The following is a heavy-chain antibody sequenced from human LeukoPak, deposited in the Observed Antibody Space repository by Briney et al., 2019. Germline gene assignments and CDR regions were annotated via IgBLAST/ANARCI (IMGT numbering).Heavy chain of an antibody. J-gene: IGHJ3*02. D-gene: IGHD3-22*01. Sequence: KTSETLSLTCTVSGYSISNNFYWAWIRQSPGQGLEWIVSINHSWSTYYNPSLKSRVTMSVDSSKNQFSLKLRSVTAADTAVYYCARDRYYYDSSSYFSAFDTWGQGTMVTVSS. CDR1: GYSISNNFY. V-gene: IGHV4-38-2*02. CDR3: ARDRYYYDSSSYFSAFDT. CDR2: INHSWST.